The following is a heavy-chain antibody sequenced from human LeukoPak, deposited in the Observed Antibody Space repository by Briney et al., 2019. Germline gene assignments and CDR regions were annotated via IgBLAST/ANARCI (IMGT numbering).Heavy chain of an antibody. Sequence: GGSLRLSCAASGFTFSSYSMNWVRQAPGKGLEWVSYISSSSSTIYYADSVKGRFTISRDNAKNSLYLQMNSLRAEDTAVYFCVYGGSYYIAWGQGSLVTVSS. CDR1: GFTFSSYS. J-gene: IGHJ5*02. V-gene: IGHV3-48*01. CDR3: VYGGSYYIA. D-gene: IGHD1-26*01. CDR2: ISSSSSTI.